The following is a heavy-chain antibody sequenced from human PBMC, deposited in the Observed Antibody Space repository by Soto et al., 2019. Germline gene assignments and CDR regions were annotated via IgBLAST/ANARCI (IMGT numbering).Heavy chain of an antibody. CDR2: ISSSSSYI. J-gene: IGHJ4*02. V-gene: IGHV3-21*01. D-gene: IGHD6-19*01. CDR1: GFTFSSNS. CDR3: ASGRYSSGWYFDS. Sequence: EVQLVESGGGLVKPGGSLRLSCAASGFTFSSNSMNWVRQAPGKGLEWVSSISSSSSYIYYADSVKGRFTISRDNAKNSLYLQMNSLRAEDTAVYYCASGRYSSGWYFDSWGQGTLVTVSS.